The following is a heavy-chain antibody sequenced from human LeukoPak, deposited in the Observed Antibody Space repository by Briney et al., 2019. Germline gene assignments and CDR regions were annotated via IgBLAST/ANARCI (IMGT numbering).Heavy chain of an antibody. CDR2: IYYSGST. V-gene: IGHV4-59*08. D-gene: IGHD3-22*01. Sequence: PSETLSLTCTVSGGSISSYYWSWIRQPPGKGLEWIGYIYYSGSTNYNPSLKSRVTISVDTSKNQFSLKLSSVTAADTAVYYCARHRLSSGYYPYWYFDLWGRGTLVTVSS. CDR3: ARHRLSSGYYPYWYFDL. CDR1: GGSISSYY. J-gene: IGHJ2*01.